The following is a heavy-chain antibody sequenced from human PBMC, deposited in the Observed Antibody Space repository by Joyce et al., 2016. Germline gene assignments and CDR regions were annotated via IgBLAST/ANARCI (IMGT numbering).Heavy chain of an antibody. CDR3: TTDPRY. J-gene: IGHJ4*02. CDR2: IKSKNDGGTL. V-gene: IGHV3-15*01. CDR1: GLTFRTTW. Sequence: VQLVESGGGLVQPGESLRLSCGVSGLTFRTTWMSWVRQAPGKGLEWIVRIKSKNDGGTLDYIETVKGRFTLSRDDSTNTVYLQMDSLKIEDTAMYYCTTDPRYWGRGTLVTVSS.